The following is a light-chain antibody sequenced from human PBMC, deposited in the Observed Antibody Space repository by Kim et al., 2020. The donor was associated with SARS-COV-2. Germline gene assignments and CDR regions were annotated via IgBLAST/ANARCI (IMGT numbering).Light chain of an antibody. CDR2: DVS. J-gene: IGLJ2*01. Sequence: GQTITISCTGTTSDIGGYNYVSWYQPHPGKAPKLIIFDVSERPSGVSNRFSGSKSGNTASLTISGLQAEDEADYHCSSYISSTFVIFGGGTQLTVL. V-gene: IGLV2-14*03. CDR3: SSYISSTFVI. CDR1: TSDIGGYNY.